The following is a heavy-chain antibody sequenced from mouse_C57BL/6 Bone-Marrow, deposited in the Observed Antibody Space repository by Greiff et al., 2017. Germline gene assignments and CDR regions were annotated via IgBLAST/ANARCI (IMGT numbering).Heavy chain of an antibody. J-gene: IGHJ2*01. CDR3: ALMVTYYFDY. CDR1: GYAFSSSW. D-gene: IGHD2-3*01. Sequence: QVQLQQSGPELVKPGASVKISCKASGYAFSSSWMNWVKQRPGKGLEWIGRIYPGDGDTNYNGKFKGKATLTADKSSSTAYMQLSSLTSEDSAVYFCALMVTYYFDYWGQGTTLTVSS. V-gene: IGHV1-82*01. CDR2: IYPGDGDT.